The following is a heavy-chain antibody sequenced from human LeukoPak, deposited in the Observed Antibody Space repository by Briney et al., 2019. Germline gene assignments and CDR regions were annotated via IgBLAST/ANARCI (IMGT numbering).Heavy chain of an antibody. D-gene: IGHD2-2*01. CDR3: ARVRGYCSSTSCFNFDY. V-gene: IGHV3-30-3*01. Sequence: GSLRLSCAASGFTFSSCAMHWVRQAPGKGLEWVAVISYDGSNKYYADSVKGRFTISRDNSKNTLYLQMNSLRAEDTAVYYCARVRGYCSSTSCFNFDYWGQGTLVTVSS. CDR2: ISYDGSNK. CDR1: GFTFSSCA. J-gene: IGHJ4*02.